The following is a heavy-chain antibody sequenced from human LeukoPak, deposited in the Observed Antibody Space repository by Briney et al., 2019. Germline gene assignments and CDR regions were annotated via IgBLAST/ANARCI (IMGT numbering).Heavy chain of an antibody. CDR1: GFTFSTYG. J-gene: IGHJ6*03. V-gene: IGHV3-30*02. CDR2: TRYDGSNK. Sequence: GGSLRLSCAASGFTFSTYGMHWVRQAPGKGLEWVAFTRYDGSNKYYADSVKGRFTISRDNSKNTLYLQMNSLRAEDTAVYYCAKVSRYFRQSNYYYMDVWGKGTTVTISS. CDR3: AKVSRYFRQSNYYYMDV. D-gene: IGHD3-9*01.